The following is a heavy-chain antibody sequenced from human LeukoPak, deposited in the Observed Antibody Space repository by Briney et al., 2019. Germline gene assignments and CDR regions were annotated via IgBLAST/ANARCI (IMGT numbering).Heavy chain of an antibody. D-gene: IGHD2-15*01. CDR3: AKQLGYCSDGSCYFPY. V-gene: IGHV3-23*01. CDR2: ISNNGGYT. J-gene: IGHJ4*02. Sequence: GGSLRLSCAASGFAFSSSAMSWVRQAPGKGLEWVSAISNNGGYTYYADSVQGRFTISRDNSKSTLCLQMNSLRAEDTAVYYCAKQLGYCSDGSCYFPYWGQGTLVTVSS. CDR1: GFAFSSSA.